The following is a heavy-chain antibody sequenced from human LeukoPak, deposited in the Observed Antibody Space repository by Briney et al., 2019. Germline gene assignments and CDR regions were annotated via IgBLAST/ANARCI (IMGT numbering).Heavy chain of an antibody. J-gene: IGHJ6*02. V-gene: IGHV1-18*01. CDR2: ISAYNGNT. CDR3: ARDFGSGYDVYYYYGIDV. Sequence: GASVKVSCKASGYTFTSYGISWVRQAPGQGLEWMGWISAYNGNTNYAQKLQGRVTMTTDTSTSTAYMELRSLRSDDTAVYYCARDFGSGYDVYYYYGIDVWGQGTTVTVSS. D-gene: IGHD5-12*01. CDR1: GYTFTSYG.